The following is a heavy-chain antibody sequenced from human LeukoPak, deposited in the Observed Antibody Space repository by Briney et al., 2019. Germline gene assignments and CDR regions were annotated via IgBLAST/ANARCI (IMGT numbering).Heavy chain of an antibody. D-gene: IGHD6-13*01. V-gene: IGHV3-30*02. CDR2: QRYDGSNK. CDR3: ANWGAAGSTLGYYGMDV. Sequence: PGGSLRLSCAASGFTFSSYGMHWVRQAPGKGLEWVAFQRYDGSNKYYADSVKGRFTISRDNSKNTLYLQMNSLRAEDTAVYYCANWGAAGSTLGYYGMDVWGQGTTVTVSS. CDR1: GFTFSSYG. J-gene: IGHJ6*02.